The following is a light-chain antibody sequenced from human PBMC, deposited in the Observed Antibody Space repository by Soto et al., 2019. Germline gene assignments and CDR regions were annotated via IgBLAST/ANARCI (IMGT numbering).Light chain of an antibody. CDR3: QHYESSPPSYT. CDR1: QSLTSSY. V-gene: IGKV3-20*01. J-gene: IGKJ2*01. CDR2: GAS. Sequence: EIVLTQSAGTLSLCPGERVTLSCRASQSLTSSYLAWFQQKPGQAPRLLIYGASSRATGIPDRFSGSGSGTDFTLTISRLEPEDFAVYYCQHYESSPPSYTFGQGTKLEIK.